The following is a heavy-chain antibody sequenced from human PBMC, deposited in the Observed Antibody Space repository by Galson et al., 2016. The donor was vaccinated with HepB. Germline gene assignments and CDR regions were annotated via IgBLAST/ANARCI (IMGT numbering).Heavy chain of an antibody. J-gene: IGHJ4*02. D-gene: IGHD3-10*01. CDR3: ARWSRGTGSSLDF. Sequence: VPGKGLEWVSSISSSSLYIYYADSLRGRFTVSRDNSKNSLFLQMNSLGAEDTAIYYCARWSRGTGSSLDFWGQGTLVTVSS. V-gene: IGHV3-21*06. CDR2: ISSSSLYI.